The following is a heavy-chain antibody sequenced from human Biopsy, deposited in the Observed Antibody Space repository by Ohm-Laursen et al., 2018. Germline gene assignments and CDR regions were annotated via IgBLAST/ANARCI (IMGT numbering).Heavy chain of an antibody. J-gene: IGHJ2*01. D-gene: IGHD3-22*01. CDR2: SIPLFNTA. CDR3: ARFPLGAYDDSGSYRAVEHWYFDL. Sequence: SSVKVSCKASGGTFTNHAVGWVRQAPGQGLEWVGSSIPLFNTANYAVKFQGRVTLTADKSTTTAYMELSSLRSEDTAIYYCARFPLGAYDDSGSYRAVEHWYFDLWGRGTLVTASS. V-gene: IGHV1-69*06. CDR1: GGTFTNHA.